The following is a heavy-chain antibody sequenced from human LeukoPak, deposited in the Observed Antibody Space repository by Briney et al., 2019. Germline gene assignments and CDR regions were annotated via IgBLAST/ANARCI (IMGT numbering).Heavy chain of an antibody. D-gene: IGHD3-16*02. CDR1: GGSFSGYY. CDR3: AREIIWGTYRRLYYFDS. Sequence: SETLSLTCAVYGGSFSGYYWNWIRQVPGKGLEWIGEINHSASARYSPSLKSRVTMLVDTSKNQFSLKLTSVTAADTAIYYCAREIIWGTYRRLYYFDSWGQGTLVTVSS. J-gene: IGHJ4*02. V-gene: IGHV4-34*01. CDR2: INHSASA.